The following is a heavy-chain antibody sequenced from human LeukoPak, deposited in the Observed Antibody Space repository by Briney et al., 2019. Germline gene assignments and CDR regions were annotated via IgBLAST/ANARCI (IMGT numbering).Heavy chain of an antibody. CDR1: GFTFSSYA. D-gene: IGHD6-6*01. V-gene: IGHV3-30-3*01. CDR3: ARGLRIAAPLDY. CDR2: ISYDGSNK. Sequence: PGRSLRLSCAASGFTFSSYAMHWVRQAPGKGLEWVAVISYDGSNKYYADSVKGRFTISRDNSKNTLYLQMNSLRAEDTAVCYCARGLRIAAPLDYWGQGTLVTVSS. J-gene: IGHJ4*02.